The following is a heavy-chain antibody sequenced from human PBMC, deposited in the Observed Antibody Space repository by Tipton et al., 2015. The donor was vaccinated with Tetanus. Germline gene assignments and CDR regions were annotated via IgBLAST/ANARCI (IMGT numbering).Heavy chain of an antibody. D-gene: IGHD6-25*01. CDR2: IGGSGGAS. CDR1: GFMFSSYT. Sequence: GSLRLSCAASGFMFSSYTVSWVRQAPGKGLECVSAIGGSGGASYYADSVKGRFTISRDNSKSTLYLQVHSLRVEDTAIYFCAKGRAAATYFFDYWGQGTPVTVSS. J-gene: IGHJ4*02. CDR3: AKGRAAATYFFDY. V-gene: IGHV3-23*01.